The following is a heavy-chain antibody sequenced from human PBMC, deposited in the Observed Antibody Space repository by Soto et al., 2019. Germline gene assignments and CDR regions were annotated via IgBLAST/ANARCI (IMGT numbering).Heavy chain of an antibody. CDR1: GGSISSYY. CDR2: IYYSGST. D-gene: IGHD6-13*01. CDR3: ARGGSSSWYLGRVYTGFDY. Sequence: SETLSLTCTVSGGSISSYYWSWIRQPPGKGLEWIGYIYYSGSTNYNPSLKSRVTISVDTSKNQFSLKLSSVTAADTAVYYCARGGSSSWYLGRVYTGFDYWGQGTLVTVSS. V-gene: IGHV4-59*01. J-gene: IGHJ4*02.